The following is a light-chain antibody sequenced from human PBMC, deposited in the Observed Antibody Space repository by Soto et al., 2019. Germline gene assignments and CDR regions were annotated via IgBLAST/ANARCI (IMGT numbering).Light chain of an antibody. CDR2: DVS. V-gene: IGLV2-14*03. CDR1: SSDVGAFNY. Sequence: QFALTQPASVSVSPGQWIAISRTGTSSDVGAFNYVSWYQQHPGKAPKFMIFDVSSRPSGVSDRFSGSKSGNTASLTISGLQTEDEADYYCASYTTSSTYVFGTGTKATVL. CDR3: ASYTTSSTYV. J-gene: IGLJ1*01.